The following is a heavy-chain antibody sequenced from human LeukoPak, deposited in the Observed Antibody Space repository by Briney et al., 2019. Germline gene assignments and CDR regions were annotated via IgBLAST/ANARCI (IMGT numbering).Heavy chain of an antibody. CDR2: ISTSGST. J-gene: IGHJ6*03. D-gene: IGHD6-19*01. Sequence: TSETLSLTCTVSGGSISSYYWSWLRQPPGKGLEWIGYISTSGSTNYNPSLKSRVTISVDTYKNQFSLKLRSVTAADTDVYDCASLGAVAGRVHYYYYMDVWGKGTTVTVSS. CDR3: ASLGAVAGRVHYYYYMDV. CDR1: GGSISSYY. V-gene: IGHV4-4*09.